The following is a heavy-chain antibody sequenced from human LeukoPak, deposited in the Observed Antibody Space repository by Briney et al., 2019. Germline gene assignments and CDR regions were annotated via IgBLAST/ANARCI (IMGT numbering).Heavy chain of an antibody. CDR2: ISAYNGNT. Sequence: ASVKVSCKASGYTFTSYGISWVRQAPGQGLGWMGWISAYNGNTNYAQKLQGKVTMTTDTSTSTAYMELRSLRSDDTAVYYCARAREYYDFWSGYYTTFDYWGQGTLVTVSS. J-gene: IGHJ4*02. V-gene: IGHV1-18*01. CDR1: GYTFTSYG. CDR3: ARAREYYDFWSGYYTTFDY. D-gene: IGHD3-3*01.